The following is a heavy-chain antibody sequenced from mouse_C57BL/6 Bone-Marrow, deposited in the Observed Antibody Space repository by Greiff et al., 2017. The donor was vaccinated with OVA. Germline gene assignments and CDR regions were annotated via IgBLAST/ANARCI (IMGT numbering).Heavy chain of an antibody. CDR2: ISNGGGST. CDR3: ARQGNYYGSSYRYYFDY. Sequence: EVKLVESGGGLVQPGGSLKLSCAASGFTFSDYYMYWVRQTPEKRLEWVAYISNGGGSTYYPDTVKGRFTISRDNAKNTLYLQMSRLKSEDTAMYYCARQGNYYGSSYRYYFDYWGQGTTLTVSS. J-gene: IGHJ2*01. V-gene: IGHV5-12*01. D-gene: IGHD1-1*01. CDR1: GFTFSDYY.